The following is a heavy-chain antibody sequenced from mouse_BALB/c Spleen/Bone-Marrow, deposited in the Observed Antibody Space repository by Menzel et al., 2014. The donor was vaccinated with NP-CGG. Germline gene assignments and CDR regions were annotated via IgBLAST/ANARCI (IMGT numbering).Heavy chain of an antibody. D-gene: IGHD1-1*01. J-gene: IGHJ2*01. CDR1: GFSLTSYG. Sequence: QVQLQQSGPGLVQPSQCLSITCTVSGFSLTSYGIHWVRQSPGKGLEWLGAICSGGSTNYNAAFISRLSINKDNSKGQVFFKMNSLQANDTAIYYCARYGSILDYWGQGTTLTVSS. V-gene: IGHV2-2*02. CDR3: ARYGSILDY. CDR2: ICSGGST.